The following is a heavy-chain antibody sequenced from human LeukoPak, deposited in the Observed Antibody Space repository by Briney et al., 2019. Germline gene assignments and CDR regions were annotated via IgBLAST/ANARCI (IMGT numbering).Heavy chain of an antibody. CDR3: GRNGGWLVGANAFDI. Sequence: GGSLRLSCAASGFTFSNYPMAWLRQAPGKGPEWVSAVSGSGDRTIYADSVKGRFTISRDNSKNTLYLQMNSLRAEDTAVYYCGRNGGWLVGANAFDIWGQGTMVTVSS. D-gene: IGHD6-19*01. CDR1: GFTFSNYP. CDR2: VSGSGDRT. V-gene: IGHV3-23*01. J-gene: IGHJ3*02.